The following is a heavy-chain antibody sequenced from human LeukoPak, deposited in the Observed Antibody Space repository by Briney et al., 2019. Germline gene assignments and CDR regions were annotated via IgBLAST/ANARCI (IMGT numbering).Heavy chain of an antibody. D-gene: IGHD3-3*02. J-gene: IGHJ4*02. V-gene: IGHV3-21*01. CDR2: ISSSSSYI. Sequence: GGSLRLTCAASGFTFGSYSMNWVRQAPGKGLEWVSSISSSSSYIYYADSVKGRFTISRDNAKNSLYLQMNSLRAEDTAVYYCARFLAPRLYVLGYWGQGTLVTVSS. CDR1: GFTFGSYS. CDR3: ARFLAPRLYVLGY.